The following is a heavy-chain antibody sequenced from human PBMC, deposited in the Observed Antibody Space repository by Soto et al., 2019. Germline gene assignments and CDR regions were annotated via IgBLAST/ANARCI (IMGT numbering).Heavy chain of an antibody. V-gene: IGHV3-21*04. CDR2: ISSSSSYI. Sequence: PGGSLRLSCAASGFTFSSYTMIWVRQAPGKGLEWVSSISSSSSYIYYADSVKGRFTISRDNSKNTLYLQMNSLRAEDTAVYYCAKLSPYCSGGSCSERITPIPYYFDYWGQGTLVTVSS. CDR3: AKLSPYCSGGSCSERITPIPYYFDY. CDR1: GFTFSSYT. J-gene: IGHJ4*02. D-gene: IGHD2-15*01.